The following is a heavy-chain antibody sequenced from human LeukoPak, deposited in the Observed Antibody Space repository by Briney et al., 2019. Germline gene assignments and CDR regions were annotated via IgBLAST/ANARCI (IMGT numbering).Heavy chain of an antibody. CDR2: ISYDGSNK. Sequence: PGRSLRLSCAASGFTFSSYAMHWVRQAPGKGLEWVAVISYDGSNKYYADSVKGRFTISRDNSKNTLYLQMNSLRAEDTAVYYCARDRVSSGIFDYWGQGTLVTVSS. CDR3: ARDRVSSGIFDY. D-gene: IGHD6-19*01. J-gene: IGHJ4*02. V-gene: IGHV3-30*04. CDR1: GFTFSSYA.